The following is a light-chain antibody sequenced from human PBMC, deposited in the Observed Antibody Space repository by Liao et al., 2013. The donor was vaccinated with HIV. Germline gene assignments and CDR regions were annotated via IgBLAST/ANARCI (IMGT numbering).Light chain of an antibody. Sequence: SYELTQPPSVSVSPGQTAIITCSGDNLAKKYVCWFQQRPGQSPLLIIYQDSRRPSEIPERFSGSNSGDTATLTINRVEAGDEADYYCQVWDINSDQDVVFGGGTELTVL. CDR1: NLAKKY. CDR2: QDS. J-gene: IGLJ2*01. CDR3: QVWDINSDQDVV. V-gene: IGLV3-1*01.